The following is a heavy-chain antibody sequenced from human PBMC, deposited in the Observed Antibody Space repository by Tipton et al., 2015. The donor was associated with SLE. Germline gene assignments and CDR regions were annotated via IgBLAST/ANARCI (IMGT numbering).Heavy chain of an antibody. CDR3: ARVSPLYITVDQ. Sequence: SLRLSCAASGFTFSSYAMSWVRQAPGKGLEWVSYISSSSSYTNYADSVKGRFTISRDKSNNTLYLQMNSLRAEDTAVYYCARVSPLYITVDQWGQGTLVTVSS. CDR2: ISSSSSYT. V-gene: IGHV3-11*05. J-gene: IGHJ4*02. CDR1: GFTFSSYA. D-gene: IGHD2-2*02.